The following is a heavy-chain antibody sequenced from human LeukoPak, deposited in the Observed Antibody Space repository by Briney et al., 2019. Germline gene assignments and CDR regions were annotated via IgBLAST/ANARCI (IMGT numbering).Heavy chain of an antibody. D-gene: IGHD3-22*01. CDR1: GFTFSDYY. CDR3: ARDGPNYYDSSGAFDY. J-gene: IGHJ4*02. CDR2: ITSTGSTI. Sequence: GGSLRLSCAASGFTFSDYYMNWIRQAPGKGVEWVSYITSTGSTIYYADSVKGRFTISRDNAKNSLYLQMNSLRAEDTAVYYCARDGPNYYDSSGAFDYWGQGTLVTVSS. V-gene: IGHV3-11*04.